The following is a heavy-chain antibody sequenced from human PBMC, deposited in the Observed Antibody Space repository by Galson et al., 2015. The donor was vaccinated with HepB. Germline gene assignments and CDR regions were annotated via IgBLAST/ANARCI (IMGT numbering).Heavy chain of an antibody. CDR3: AGSAVVAAVYYFDY. J-gene: IGHJ4*02. Sequence: SVKASCKASGGTFSSYTISWVRQAPGQGLEWMGRIIPILGIANYAQKFQGRVTITADKSTSTAYMELSSLRSEDTAVYYCAGSAVVAAVYYFDYWGQGTLVTVSS. D-gene: IGHD2-15*01. V-gene: IGHV1-69*02. CDR1: GGTFSSYT. CDR2: IIPILGIA.